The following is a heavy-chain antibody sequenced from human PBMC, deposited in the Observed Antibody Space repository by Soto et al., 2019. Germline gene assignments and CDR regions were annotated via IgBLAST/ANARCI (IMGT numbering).Heavy chain of an antibody. V-gene: IGHV4-39*01. CDR2: IYYSGST. CDR3: ATTVMVRGVNSFDY. J-gene: IGHJ4*02. Sequence: PSETLSLTCTVSGGSISSSSYYWGWIRQPPGKGLEWIGSIYYSGSTYYNPSLKSRVTISVDTSKNQFSLKLSSVTAADTAVYYCATTVMVRGVNSFDYWGQGTLVTVSS. CDR1: GGSISSSSYY. D-gene: IGHD3-10*01.